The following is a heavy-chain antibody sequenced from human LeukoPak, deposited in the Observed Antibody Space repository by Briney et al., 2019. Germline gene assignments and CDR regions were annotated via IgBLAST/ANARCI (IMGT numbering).Heavy chain of an antibody. J-gene: IGHJ4*02. Sequence: GGSQRLSCAASGFTFTSYTMTWVRQAPGKGLEWVSIISSGSSAIFSADALKGRFTISRDDAKNLLYLDMNSLRAEDTAVYYCARDLDSSGYYYDYWGQGTLVTVSS. D-gene: IGHD3-22*01. V-gene: IGHV3-21*01. CDR2: ISSGSSAI. CDR1: GFTFTSYT. CDR3: ARDLDSSGYYYDY.